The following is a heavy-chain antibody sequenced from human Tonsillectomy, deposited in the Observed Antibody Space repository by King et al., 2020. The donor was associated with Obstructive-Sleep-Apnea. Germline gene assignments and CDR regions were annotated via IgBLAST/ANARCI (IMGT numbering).Heavy chain of an antibody. CDR3: TDYGDYEGVNWFDP. D-gene: IGHD4-17*01. V-gene: IGHV1-24*01. CDR2: FDPEDGVT. Sequence: DQLVQSGAEVKKPGASVKVSCKVSGYTLTELSMHWVRQAPGKGLEWMGGFDPEDGVTIYAQKFQGRVTMTEDTSTDTAYMELSSLRSEDTAVYYCTDYGDYEGVNWFDPWGQGTLVTVSS. CDR1: GYTLTELS. J-gene: IGHJ5*02.